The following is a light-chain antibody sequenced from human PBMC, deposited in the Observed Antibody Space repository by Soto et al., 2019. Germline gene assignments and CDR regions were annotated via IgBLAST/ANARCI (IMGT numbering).Light chain of an antibody. V-gene: IGKV3-15*01. CDR2: DAS. Sequence: EVVMTQSPATLSVSPGERATLSCRASQSVSSKLAWYQQKPGQAPRLLIYDASTRATGIPARFTGSASGTEFTLTITSLQSEAFAVYYCQQYNNWPLTFGGGTKVEIK. CDR1: QSVSSK. J-gene: IGKJ4*01. CDR3: QQYNNWPLT.